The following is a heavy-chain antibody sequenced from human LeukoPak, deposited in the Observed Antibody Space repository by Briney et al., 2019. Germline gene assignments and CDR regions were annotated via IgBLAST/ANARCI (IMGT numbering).Heavy chain of an antibody. D-gene: IGHD2/OR15-2a*01. J-gene: IGHJ4*02. CDR2: IYYSGST. CDR1: GGSISSSSYY. CDR3: ARLDSTFKNFDY. Sequence: SETLSLTCTVSGGSISSSSYYWGWIRQPPGKGLEWIGSIYYSGSTYYNPSLKSRVTISVDTSKNQFSLKLSSVTAADTAVYYCARLDSTFKNFDYWGQGTLVTVSS. V-gene: IGHV4-39*01.